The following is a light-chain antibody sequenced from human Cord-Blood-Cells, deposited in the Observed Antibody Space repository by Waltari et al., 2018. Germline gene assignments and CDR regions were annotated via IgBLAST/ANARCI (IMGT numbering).Light chain of an antibody. V-gene: IGLV2-23*01. CDR1: SSDVWSYNL. CDR3: CSYAGSSTWV. J-gene: IGLJ3*02. Sequence: QSALTQPASVSGSPGQSITISCTGTSSDVWSYNLFSWNQQHPGKAPKLMIYEGSKRPSGVSNRFSGPKSGNTASLTISGLQAEDEADYYCCSYAGSSTWVFGGGTKLTVL. CDR2: EGS.